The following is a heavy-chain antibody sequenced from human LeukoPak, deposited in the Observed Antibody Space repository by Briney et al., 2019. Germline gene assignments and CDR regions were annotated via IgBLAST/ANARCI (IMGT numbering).Heavy chain of an antibody. D-gene: IGHD6-13*01. CDR3: AKDRAGIAAAGTVY. CDR2: ISGSGGST. V-gene: IGHV3-23*01. J-gene: IGHJ4*02. CDR1: GFTFSSYA. Sequence: GGCLRLSCAASGFTFSSYAMSWVRQAPGKGLEWVSAISGSGGSTYYADSVKGRFTISRDNSKNTLHLQMNSLRAEDTAVYYCAKDRAGIAAAGTVYWGQGTLVTVSS.